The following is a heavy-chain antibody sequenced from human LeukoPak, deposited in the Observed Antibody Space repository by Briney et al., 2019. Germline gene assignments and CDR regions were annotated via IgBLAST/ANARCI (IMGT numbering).Heavy chain of an antibody. CDR3: AREYYYDSSGYYYVIDY. Sequence: SVKVYCKASGGTFSSYAISWVRQAPGQGLEWMGRIIPIFGTANYAQKFQGRVTITTDESTSTAYMELSSLRSEDTAVYYCAREYYYDSSGYYYVIDYWGQGTLVTVSS. D-gene: IGHD3-22*01. V-gene: IGHV1-69*05. CDR1: GGTFSSYA. J-gene: IGHJ4*02. CDR2: IIPIFGTA.